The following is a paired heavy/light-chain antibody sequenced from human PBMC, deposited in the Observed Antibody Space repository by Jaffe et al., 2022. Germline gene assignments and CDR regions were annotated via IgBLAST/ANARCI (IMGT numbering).Heavy chain of an antibody. Sequence: QVQLVESGGGVVQPGGSLRLSCAASGFTFSSYGMHWVRQAPGKGLEWVAFIRYDGSNKYYADSVKGRFTISRDNSKNTLYLQMNSLRAEDTAVYYCAKGVLLAGILGDDAFDIWGQGTMVTVSS. V-gene: IGHV3-30*02. CDR3: AKGVLLAGILGDDAFDI. J-gene: IGHJ3*02. CDR2: IRYDGSNK. CDR1: GFTFSSYG. D-gene: IGHD3-16*01.
Light chain of an antibody. CDR2: ENN. J-gene: IGLJ3*02. Sequence: QSVLTQPPSVSAAPGQKVTISCSGSSSNIGNNYVSWYQQLPGTAPKLLIYENNKRPSGIPDRFSGSKSGTSATLGITGLQTGDEADYYCGTWDSSLSANWVFGGGTKLTVL. V-gene: IGLV1-51*02. CDR3: GTWDSSLSANWV. CDR1: SSNIGNNY.